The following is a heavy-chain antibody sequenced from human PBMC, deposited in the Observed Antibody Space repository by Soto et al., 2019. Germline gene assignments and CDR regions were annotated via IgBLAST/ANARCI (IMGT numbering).Heavy chain of an antibody. CDR3: ATRLLTYYYDSSGRGGFDY. CDR2: IYYSGST. Sequence: QVQLQESGPGLVKPSQTLSLTCTVSGGSISSGGYYWSWIRQHPGKGLEWIGYIYYSGSTYYNPSLKSRVNISVDTSKNQFSLKLSSVTAADTAVYYCATRLLTYYYDSSGRGGFDYWGQGTLVTVSS. J-gene: IGHJ4*02. CDR1: GGSISSGGYY. D-gene: IGHD3-22*01. V-gene: IGHV4-31*03.